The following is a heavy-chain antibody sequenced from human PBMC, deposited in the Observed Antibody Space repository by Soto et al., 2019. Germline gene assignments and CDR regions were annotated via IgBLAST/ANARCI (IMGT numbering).Heavy chain of an antibody. CDR3: ARRDTSGFLRYFDN. CDR1: GGTLSSFINYP. D-gene: IGHD3-3*01. V-gene: IGHV1-69*06. Sequence: SVKVSCKASGGTLSSFINYPINWVRQAPGQGLEWMGGIVPNVGTVNYAQKFQGRVTITADKSAGTAYMEVSSLRSEDTALYYCARRDTSGFLRYFDNWGQGTLVTVSS. CDR2: IVPNVGTV. J-gene: IGHJ4*02.